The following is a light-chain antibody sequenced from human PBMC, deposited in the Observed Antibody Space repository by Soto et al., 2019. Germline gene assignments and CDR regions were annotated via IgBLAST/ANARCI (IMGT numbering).Light chain of an antibody. CDR2: DAS. J-gene: IGKJ1*01. Sequence: EIVLTQSPDTLSLSPGERATLSCRASQSVGNNYLAWYQQKPGQAPRLLMYDASSRATGIPDRFSGSGSGTDFTLTISRLESEDFAVYYCQQCAYSPRTFGQGTRV. CDR1: QSVGNNY. CDR3: QQCAYSPRT. V-gene: IGKV3-20*01.